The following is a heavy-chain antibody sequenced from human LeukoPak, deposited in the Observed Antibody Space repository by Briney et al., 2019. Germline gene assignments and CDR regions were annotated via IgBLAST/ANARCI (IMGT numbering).Heavy chain of an antibody. Sequence: GASVKVSCKTSGYTFTSYDINWVRQATGQGLEWMGWMNPNSGNTGYAQKFQGRVTMTRNTSISTASMELSSLRSEDTAVYFCTRGVMKGSGKTFDYWGQGTLVTVSS. CDR3: TRGVMKGSGKTFDY. CDR2: MNPNSGNT. D-gene: IGHD3-10*01. V-gene: IGHV1-8*01. J-gene: IGHJ4*02. CDR1: GYTFTSYD.